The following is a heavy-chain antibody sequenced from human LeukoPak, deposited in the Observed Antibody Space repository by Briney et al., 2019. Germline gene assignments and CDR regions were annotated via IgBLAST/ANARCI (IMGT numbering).Heavy chain of an antibody. CDR3: FRDRPNYYGSDGHYYRRDGDY. CDR1: GFTFSSFW. V-gene: IGHV3-7*03. D-gene: IGHD3-22*01. J-gene: IGHJ4*02. Sequence: GGSLRLSCAASGFTFSSFWMNWVRQAPGKGLEWVGSIKLDGSEKKYVESVKGRFTISRDNSENVLYLRMHNLRPEDTAVYYCFRDRPNYYGSDGHYYRRDGDYWGQGTLVTVSS. CDR2: IKLDGSEK.